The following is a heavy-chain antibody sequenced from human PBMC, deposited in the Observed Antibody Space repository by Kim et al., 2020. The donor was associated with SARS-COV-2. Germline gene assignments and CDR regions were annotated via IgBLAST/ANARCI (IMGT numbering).Heavy chain of an antibody. J-gene: IGHJ1*01. D-gene: IGHD5-18*01. V-gene: IGHV3-23*01. CDR3: AKGGYTSAAMGSAPLVN. Sequence: VKGRFTISRDNSKNALFLQMNSLRPEDTAVYYCAKGGYTSAAMGSAPLVNWGQGTLVTVSS.